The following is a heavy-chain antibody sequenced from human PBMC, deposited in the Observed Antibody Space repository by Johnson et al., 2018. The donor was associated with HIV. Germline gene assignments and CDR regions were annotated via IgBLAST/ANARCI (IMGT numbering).Heavy chain of an antibody. Sequence: QVLLVESGGGVVQPGRSLRLSCAASGFTFSSYGMHWVRQAPGKGLEWVAVISYDGSNKYYADSVKGRFTISRDNSKNALYLQMHNLNTEDAAVYYCAKGYYDSPVGFDIWGQGTMVIVSS. CDR1: GFTFSSYG. CDR2: ISYDGSNK. D-gene: IGHD3-3*01. J-gene: IGHJ3*02. V-gene: IGHV3-30*18. CDR3: AKGYYDSPVGFDI.